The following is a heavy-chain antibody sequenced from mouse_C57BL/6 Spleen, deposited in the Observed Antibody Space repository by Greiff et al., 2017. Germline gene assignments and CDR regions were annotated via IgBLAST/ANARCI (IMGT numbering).Heavy chain of an antibody. J-gene: IGHJ3*01. CDR2: FYPISGST. V-gene: IGHV1-64*01. Sequence: VQLQQSGAELVKPGASVKLSCKASGYTFTSYWMHWVKQRPGQGLEWIGMFYPISGSTNYNEKFKGKATLTADKSSSTAYMQLSSLTSEDSAVYYCVRSNYYGSSYAFAYWGQGTLVTVSS. D-gene: IGHD1-1*01. CDR3: VRSNYYGSSYAFAY. CDR1: GYTFTSYW.